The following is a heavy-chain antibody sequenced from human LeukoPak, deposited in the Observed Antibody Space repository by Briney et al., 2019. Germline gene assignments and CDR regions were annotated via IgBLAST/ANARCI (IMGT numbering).Heavy chain of an antibody. J-gene: IGHJ4*02. CDR2: INWNGAII. CDR3: ARGFIAGPFDS. V-gene: IGHV3-20*04. Sequence: GGSLRLSCAASGVTFDSYGMSWVRQVPGKGLEWVSGINWNGAIIAYADSVKGRFTISRDNAKNSLYLQVNSLRVEDTALYYCARGFIAGPFDSWGQGTLVTVSS. CDR1: GVTFDSYG. D-gene: IGHD6-13*01.